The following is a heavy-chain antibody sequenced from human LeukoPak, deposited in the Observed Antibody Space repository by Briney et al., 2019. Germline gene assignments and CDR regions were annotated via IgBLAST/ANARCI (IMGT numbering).Heavy chain of an antibody. D-gene: IGHD1/OR15-1a*01. V-gene: IGHV3-72*01. CDR1: GFTFSSYG. Sequence: GGSLRLSCAASGFTFSSYGMHWVRQAPGKGLEWVGRSRNKANSYTTEYAASVRGRFTISRDESKNLLYLQMNSLKTEDTAVYYCTRCSTGTRLYYFDYWGQGTLVTVSS. J-gene: IGHJ4*02. CDR2: SRNKANSYTT. CDR3: TRCSTGTRLYYFDY.